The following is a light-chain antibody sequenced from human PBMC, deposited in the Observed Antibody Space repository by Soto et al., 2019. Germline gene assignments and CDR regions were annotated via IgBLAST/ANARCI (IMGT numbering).Light chain of an antibody. Sequence: EIVLTQSPDTLSLSPGERATLSCRARQSVGNNYLAWFQQKPGQAPRLLIYTASYRATGIPDRFSGSGSGTDFTLTISRLETEDFAMYYCHQYAYSPQTFGQGTKVDIK. CDR3: HQYAYSPQT. J-gene: IGKJ2*01. V-gene: IGKV3-20*01. CDR2: TAS. CDR1: QSVGNNY.